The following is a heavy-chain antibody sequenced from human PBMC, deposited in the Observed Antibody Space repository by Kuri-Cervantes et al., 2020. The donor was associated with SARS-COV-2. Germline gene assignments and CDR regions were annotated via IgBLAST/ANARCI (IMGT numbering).Heavy chain of an antibody. V-gene: IGHV3-33*08. Sequence: GESLKISCAASGFTFSSYWMSWVRQAPGKGLEWVAVIWYDGSNKYYADSVKGRFTISRDNSKNTLYLQMNSLRDEDTAVYYCARGPSYGDYGWVRYWGQGTLVTVSS. D-gene: IGHD4-17*01. CDR3: ARGPSYGDYGWVRY. J-gene: IGHJ4*02. CDR2: IWYDGSNK. CDR1: GFTFSSYW.